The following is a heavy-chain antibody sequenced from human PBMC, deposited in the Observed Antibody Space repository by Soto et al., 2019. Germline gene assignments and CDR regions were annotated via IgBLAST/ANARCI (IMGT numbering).Heavy chain of an antibody. J-gene: IGHJ6*03. CDR2: ISGSGGST. D-gene: IGHD4-17*01. V-gene: IGHV3-23*01. CDR1: GFTFSSYA. CDR3: ARHRAVTTGLRYYYYMDV. Sequence: GGSLRLSCAASGFTFSSYAMSWVRQAPGKGLEWVSAISGSGGSTYYADSVKGRFTISRDNSKNTLYLQMNSLRAEDTAVYYCARHRAVTTGLRYYYYMDVWGKGTTVTVSS.